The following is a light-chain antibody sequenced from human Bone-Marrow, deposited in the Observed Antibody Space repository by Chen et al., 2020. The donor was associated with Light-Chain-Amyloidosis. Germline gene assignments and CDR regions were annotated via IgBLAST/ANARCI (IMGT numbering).Light chain of an antibody. CDR1: QSISNW. V-gene: IGKV1-5*03. CDR3: QQYGTSPLT. Sequence: DIQMTQSPSTLSASVGDRVTITCRASQSISNWLAWYQQKPGKAPKVLIYKASSLQSGVPSRFSGSGSGTDFTLTINRLEPEDFAMYYCQQYGTSPLTFGGGTKVEIK. J-gene: IGKJ4*01. CDR2: KAS.